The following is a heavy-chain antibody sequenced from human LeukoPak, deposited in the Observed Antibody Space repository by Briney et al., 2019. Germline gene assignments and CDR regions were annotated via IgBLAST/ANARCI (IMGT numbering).Heavy chain of an antibody. CDR1: GFTFSSYG. D-gene: IGHD4-17*01. CDR2: ISYDGSNK. V-gene: IGHV3-30*18. J-gene: IGHJ3*02. CDR3: AKPSIQDYGDYFDAFDI. Sequence: GGSPRLSCAASGFTFSSYGMHWVRQAPGKGLEWVAVISYDGSNKYYADSVKGRFTISRDNSKNTLYLQMNSLRAEDTAVYYCAKPSIQDYGDYFDAFDIWGQGTMVTVSS.